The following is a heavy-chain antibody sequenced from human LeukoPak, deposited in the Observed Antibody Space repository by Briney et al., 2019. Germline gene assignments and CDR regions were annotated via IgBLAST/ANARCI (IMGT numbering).Heavy chain of an antibody. CDR2: ISDSVGST. CDR1: GFTFSSYA. Sequence: GGSLRLSCAASGFTFSSYAMSWVRQAPGKGLEWVSGISDSVGSTYYADSVKGRFTISRDNSKNTLYLQMNSLRAEDTTIYYCAKRPVAGSAIYFDYWGQGTLVTVSS. D-gene: IGHD6-19*01. CDR3: AKRPVAGSAIYFDY. V-gene: IGHV3-23*01. J-gene: IGHJ4*02.